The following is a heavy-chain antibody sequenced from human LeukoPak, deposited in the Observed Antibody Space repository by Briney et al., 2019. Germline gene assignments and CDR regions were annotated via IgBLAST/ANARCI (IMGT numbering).Heavy chain of an antibody. CDR2: ISSSSSDI. D-gene: IGHD6-13*01. V-gene: IGHV3-21*05. CDR1: GFTFSIYS. Sequence: GGSLRLSCAASGFTFSIYSMNWVRQAPGKGLEWISYISSSSSDINYADSVKGRFTISRDNSKNTLYLQMNSLRVEDTAVYYCAKSRIGAAARDIDYWGQGSLVTVSS. J-gene: IGHJ4*02. CDR3: AKSRIGAAARDIDY.